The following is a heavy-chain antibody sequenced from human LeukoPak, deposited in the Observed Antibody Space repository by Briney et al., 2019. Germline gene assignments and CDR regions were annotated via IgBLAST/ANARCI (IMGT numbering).Heavy chain of an antibody. Sequence: GGALRLSCAASGFTFSGSAMHWVRQASGEGLEWVGRIRSKANSYATAYAASVKGRFTISRDDSKNTEYLQMNSLKTEDTAVYYCTRPSWGDGYNSNDYWGQGTLVTVSS. CDR3: TRPSWGDGYNSNDY. D-gene: IGHD5-24*01. CDR1: GFTFSGSA. J-gene: IGHJ4*02. CDR2: IRSKANSYAT. V-gene: IGHV3-73*01.